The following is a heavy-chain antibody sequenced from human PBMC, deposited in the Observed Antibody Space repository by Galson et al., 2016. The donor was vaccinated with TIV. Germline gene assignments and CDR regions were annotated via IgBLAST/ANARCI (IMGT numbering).Heavy chain of an antibody. D-gene: IGHD6-6*01. J-gene: IGHJ5*02. CDR2: ISGRGGTT. CDR3: ATLPYSSPSDWFGP. CDR1: GFSLSDYA. V-gene: IGHV3-23*01. Sequence: SLRLSCAASGFSLSDYAMTWVRQAPGKGLEWVSDISGRGGTTHYADSVKGRFTISRDNSKNTLYLHMNSLRAEDTAIYYCATLPYSSPSDWFGPWGQGTLVTVSS.